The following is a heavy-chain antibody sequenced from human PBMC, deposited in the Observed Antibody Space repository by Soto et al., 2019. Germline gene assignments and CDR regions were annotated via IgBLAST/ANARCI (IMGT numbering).Heavy chain of an antibody. Sequence: EVQLVESGGGLVQPGGSLRLSCAASGFTVSSNYMSWVRQAPGKGLEWVSVIYSGGSTYYADSVKGRFTISRHNSKNTLYLQMNSLRAEDTAVYYCASGSGWAAPNPKNYWGQGTLVTVSS. CDR3: ASGSGWAAPNPKNY. CDR2: IYSGGST. J-gene: IGHJ4*02. CDR1: GFTVSSNY. D-gene: IGHD6-25*01. V-gene: IGHV3-53*04.